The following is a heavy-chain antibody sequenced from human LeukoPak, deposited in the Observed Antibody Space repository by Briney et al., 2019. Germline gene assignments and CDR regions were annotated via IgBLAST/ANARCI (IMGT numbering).Heavy chain of an antibody. CDR1: GGSISSGGYY. CDR3: ATLKELLEGYYYYYGMDV. Sequence: PSQTLSLTCTVSGGSISSGGYYWRWIRQHPGKGLEWIVYIYYSGSTYYNPSLKSRVTISVDTSKNQFSLKLSSVTAADTAVYYCATLKELLEGYYYYYGMDVWGQGTTVTVSS. V-gene: IGHV4-31*03. CDR2: IYYSGST. J-gene: IGHJ6*02. D-gene: IGHD2-15*01.